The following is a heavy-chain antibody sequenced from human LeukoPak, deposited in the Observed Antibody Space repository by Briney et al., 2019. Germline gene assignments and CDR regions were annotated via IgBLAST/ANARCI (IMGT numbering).Heavy chain of an antibody. D-gene: IGHD5-24*01. CDR2: ISYDGSKI. Sequence: GGSLRLSCAASGSEFTFTSYAMHWVRQAPGKGLEWVSYISYDGSKINYAASVQGRFTVSRDNAKNTLYLQMSSLRAEDTAVYFCVRDGDDFNFDYWGQGSLVTVSS. CDR3: VRDGDDFNFDY. CDR1: GSEFTFTSYA. V-gene: IGHV3-30*07. J-gene: IGHJ4*02.